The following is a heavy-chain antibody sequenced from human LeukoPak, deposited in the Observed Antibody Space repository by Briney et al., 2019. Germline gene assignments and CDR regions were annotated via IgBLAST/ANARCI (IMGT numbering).Heavy chain of an antibody. J-gene: IGHJ4*02. D-gene: IGHD3-10*01. CDR3: ARNPHHYYGSGSYAYYFDY. Sequence: GASVKVSCKASGYTFTSYDINWVRQATGQGLEWMGWMNPNSGNTGYAQKLQGRVTMTTDTSTSTAYMELRSLRSDDTAVYYCARNPHHYYGSGSYAYYFDYWGQGTLVTVSS. V-gene: IGHV1-8*02. CDR1: GYTFTSYD. CDR2: MNPNSGNT.